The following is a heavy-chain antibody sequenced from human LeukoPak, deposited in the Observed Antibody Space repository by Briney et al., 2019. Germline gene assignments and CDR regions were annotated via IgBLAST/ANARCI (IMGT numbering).Heavy chain of an antibody. D-gene: IGHD3-10*01. V-gene: IGHV1-69*13. CDR3: ARALLTRDYYGSGVAWRDYYYYYGMDV. Sequence: ASVKVSCKASGGTFSSYAISWVRQAPGQGLEWMGGIIPIVGTANYAQKFQGRVTITADESTSTAYMALSSLRSEDTAVYYCARALLTRDYYGSGVAWRDYYYYYGMDVWGQGTTVTVSS. J-gene: IGHJ6*02. CDR1: GGTFSSYA. CDR2: IIPIVGTA.